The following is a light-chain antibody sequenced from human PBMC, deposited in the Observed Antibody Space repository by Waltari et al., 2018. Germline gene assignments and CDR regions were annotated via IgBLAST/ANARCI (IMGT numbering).Light chain of an antibody. Sequence: EILLTQSPATLSVSPGERATPSCRASQSVNSNLAWYQQKPGQAPRLLIYGASTRATGVPARFSGSGSGTDFTLTISSLQSEDFAVYYCQQYNNWPPGRTFGQGTKAEI. CDR2: GAS. CDR3: QQYNNWPPGRT. CDR1: QSVNSN. J-gene: IGKJ1*01. V-gene: IGKV3-15*01.